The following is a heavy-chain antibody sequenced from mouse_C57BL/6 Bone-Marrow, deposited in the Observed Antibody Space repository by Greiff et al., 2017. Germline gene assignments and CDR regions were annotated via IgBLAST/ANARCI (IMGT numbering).Heavy chain of an antibody. Sequence: EVQGVESGGGLVKPGGSLKLSCAASGFTFSSYAMSWVRQTPEKRLEWVATISDGGSYTYYPDNVKGRFTISRDNAKNNRYLQMSHLKSEDTAMDYCARDNGYYVFDYWGQGTTLTVSS. D-gene: IGHD2-3*01. CDR2: ISDGGSYT. CDR1: GFTFSSYA. V-gene: IGHV5-4*01. CDR3: ARDNGYYVFDY. J-gene: IGHJ2*01.